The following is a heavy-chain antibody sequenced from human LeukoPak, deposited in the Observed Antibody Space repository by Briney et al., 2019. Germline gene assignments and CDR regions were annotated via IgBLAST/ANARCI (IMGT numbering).Heavy chain of an antibody. CDR1: GFTFSSYA. J-gene: IGHJ4*02. D-gene: IGHD3-22*01. Sequence: GRSLRLSCAASGFTFSSYAMHWVRQAPGKGLEWVAVISYDGSNKYYADSVKGRFTISRDNSKNTLYLQMNSLRAEDTAVYYCAKVLTYYYDSSGYATDYWGQGTLVTVSS. CDR3: AKVLTYYYDSSGYATDY. V-gene: IGHV3-30-3*01. CDR2: ISYDGSNK.